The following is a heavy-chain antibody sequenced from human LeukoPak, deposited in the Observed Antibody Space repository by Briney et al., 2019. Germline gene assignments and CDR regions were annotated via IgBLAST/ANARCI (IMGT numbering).Heavy chain of an antibody. D-gene: IGHD1-26*01. CDR2: IKSKTDGGTA. Sequence: AGGSLRLSCAASGFTFSSGWLGWVRQAPGKGLEWVGRIKSKTDGGTAGYAAPVKVRFTISRDESKNTLYLQMNSLKTEDTAVYFCTTDRGRTELPLFASWGQGTLVTVSS. CDR1: GFTFSSGW. V-gene: IGHV3-15*01. J-gene: IGHJ5*01. CDR3: TTDRGRTELPLFAS.